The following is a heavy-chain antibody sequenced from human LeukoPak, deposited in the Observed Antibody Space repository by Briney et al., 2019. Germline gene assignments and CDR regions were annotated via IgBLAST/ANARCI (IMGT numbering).Heavy chain of an antibody. Sequence: SQTLSLTXTVSGGSISSGDYYWSWIRHPPGKGLEWVGYIYYSGSTYYNPALKSGVTIAVDTSKNQFSLKLSSVTAADTAVYYCARVRIAAANPPFDYWGQGTLVTVSS. CDR2: IYYSGST. V-gene: IGHV4-30-4*08. J-gene: IGHJ4*02. CDR3: ARVRIAAANPPFDY. CDR1: GGSISSGDYY. D-gene: IGHD6-13*01.